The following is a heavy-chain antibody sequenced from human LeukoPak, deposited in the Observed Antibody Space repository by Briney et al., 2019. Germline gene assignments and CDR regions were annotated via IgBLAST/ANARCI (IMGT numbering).Heavy chain of an antibody. CDR2: INPNSGGT. V-gene: IGHV1-2*02. CDR3: ARGYSSGWYGY. Sequence: ASVKVSCKTSGYTFSSYGMGWVRQAPGQGLEWMGWINPNSGGTNYAQKFQGRVTMTRDTSISTAYMELSRLRSDDTAVYYCARGYSSGWYGYWGQGTLVTVSS. CDR1: GYTFSSYG. D-gene: IGHD6-19*01. J-gene: IGHJ4*02.